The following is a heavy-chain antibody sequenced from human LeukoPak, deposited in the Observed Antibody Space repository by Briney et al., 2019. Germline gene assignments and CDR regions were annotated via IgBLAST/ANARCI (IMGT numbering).Heavy chain of an antibody. CDR3: ARHKYDLGELPYYFDY. CDR2: IYYSGST. V-gene: IGHV4-39*01. J-gene: IGHJ4*02. CDR1: GGSISSGSYY. Sequence: PSETLSLTCSVSGGSISSGSYYWGWNRRPPGKGLGGIGRIYYSGSTYYNPSLKSRITISLDTSKNQFSLKLSSVTAADTAVYYCARHKYDLGELPYYFDYWGQGALVTVSS. D-gene: IGHD3-16*01.